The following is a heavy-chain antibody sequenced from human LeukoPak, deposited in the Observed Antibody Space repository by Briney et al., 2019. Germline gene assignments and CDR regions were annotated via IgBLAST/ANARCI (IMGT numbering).Heavy chain of an antibody. CDR2: IVPILGIA. CDR1: GGTFSSYT. J-gene: IGHJ4*02. Sequence: SVKVSCKASGGTFSSYTISWVRQAPGQGLEWMGRIVPILGIANYAQKFQGRVTITADKSTSTAYMELSSLRSEDTAVYYCAREYSSSSWECWGQGTLVTVSS. V-gene: IGHV1-69*04. D-gene: IGHD6-6*01. CDR3: AREYSSSSWEC.